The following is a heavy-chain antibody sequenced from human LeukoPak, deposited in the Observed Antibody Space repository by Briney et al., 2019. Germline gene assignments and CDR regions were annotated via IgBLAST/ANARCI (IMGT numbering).Heavy chain of an antibody. CDR3: AKAQDGDYVDY. D-gene: IGHD4-17*01. Sequence: GGSLRLSCAASGFTFSSYGMHWVRQAPSKGLEWVAVISYDGSNKYYADSVKGRLTISRDNSKNTLYLQMNSLRAEDTAVYYCAKAQDGDYVDYWGQGTLVTVSS. J-gene: IGHJ4*02. CDR2: ISYDGSNK. V-gene: IGHV3-30*18. CDR1: GFTFSSYG.